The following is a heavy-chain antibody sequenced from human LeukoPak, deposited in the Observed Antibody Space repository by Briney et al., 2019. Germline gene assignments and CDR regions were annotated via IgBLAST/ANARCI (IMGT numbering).Heavy chain of an antibody. CDR3: VRSTRGTSPVY. Sequence: GGSLRLSCAASVFAFSSYWMSWVRQAPGKGLECVANIRQDGNDKQYVDSVKGRFTISRDNAKNSLYLQTDSLRVEDSAVYYCVRSTRGTSPVYWGQGTLVTVSS. CDR2: IRQDGNDK. J-gene: IGHJ4*02. D-gene: IGHD5/OR15-5a*01. V-gene: IGHV3-7*01. CDR1: VFAFSSYW.